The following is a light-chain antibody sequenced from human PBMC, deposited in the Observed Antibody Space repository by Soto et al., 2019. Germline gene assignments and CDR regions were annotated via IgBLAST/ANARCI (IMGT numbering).Light chain of an antibody. Sequence: DIVMTQSPLSLPVTPGEPASISCRSSQSLLHSNGYNYLGWYLQKPGQSPQLLIYLGSNRASGVXGXXSGSGSGTDFTLKISRVEAEDVGVYYCMQALQTPYTFGPGTKLEI. CDR1: QSLLHSNGYNY. V-gene: IGKV2-28*01. J-gene: IGKJ2*01. CDR2: LGS. CDR3: MQALQTPYT.